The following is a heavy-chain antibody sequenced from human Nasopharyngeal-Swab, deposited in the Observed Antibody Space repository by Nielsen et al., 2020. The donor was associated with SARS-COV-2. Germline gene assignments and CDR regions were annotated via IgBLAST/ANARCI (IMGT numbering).Heavy chain of an antibody. CDR1: GYSFTSYW. J-gene: IGHJ4*02. D-gene: IGHD3-3*01. CDR3: ARQRWNYDFWSGGDY. CDR2: IDPSDSYT. Sequence: GESLKISCNGSGYSFTSYWISWVRQMPGKGLEWMGRIDPSDSYTNYSPSFQGHVTISADKSISTAYLQWSSLKASDTAMYYCARQRWNYDFWSGGDYWGQGTLVTVSS. V-gene: IGHV5-10-1*01.